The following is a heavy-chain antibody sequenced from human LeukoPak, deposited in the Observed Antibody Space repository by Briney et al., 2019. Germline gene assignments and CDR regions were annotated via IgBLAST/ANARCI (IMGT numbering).Heavy chain of an antibody. CDR2: IKQDGSEK. Sequence: PGGSLRLSCAASGFTCSSYWMSWVRQAPGKGLEWVANIKQDGSEKYYVDSVKGRFTISRDSAKNSLYLQMNSLRAEDTAVYYCARVGDVYYFDYWGQGTLVTVSS. V-gene: IGHV3-7*01. J-gene: IGHJ4*02. D-gene: IGHD4-17*01. CDR1: GFTCSSYW. CDR3: ARVGDVYYFDY.